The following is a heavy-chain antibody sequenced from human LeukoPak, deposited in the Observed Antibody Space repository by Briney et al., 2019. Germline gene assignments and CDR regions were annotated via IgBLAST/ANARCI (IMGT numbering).Heavy chain of an antibody. CDR2: IIPIFCTA. CDR3: ARDYYKSAGGIYYYGMDV. CDR1: GGTFSSYA. D-gene: IGHD3-10*01. Sequence: GSSVKVSCKASGGTFSSYAISWVRQAPGQGLEWVGRIIPIFCTAHYAEKFQGRLTITADKSTSTAYMELSSLRSEDTAVYYCARDYYKSAGGIYYYGMDVWGQGTTVTVSS. V-gene: IGHV1-69*06. J-gene: IGHJ6*02.